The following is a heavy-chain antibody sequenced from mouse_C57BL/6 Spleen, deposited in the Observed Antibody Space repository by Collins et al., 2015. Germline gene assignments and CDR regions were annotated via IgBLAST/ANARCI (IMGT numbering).Heavy chain of an antibody. CDR1: GYSITSDYA. V-gene: IGHV3-2*02. Sequence: DVQLQESGPGLVKPSQSLSLTCTVTGYSITSDYAWNWIRQFPGNKLEWMGYISYSGSTSYNPSLKSRISITRDTSKNQFFLQLNSVTTEDTATYYCARGGSGYGFAYWGQGTLVTVSA. CDR2: ISYSGST. J-gene: IGHJ3*01. D-gene: IGHD3-1*01. CDR3: ARGGSGYGFAY.